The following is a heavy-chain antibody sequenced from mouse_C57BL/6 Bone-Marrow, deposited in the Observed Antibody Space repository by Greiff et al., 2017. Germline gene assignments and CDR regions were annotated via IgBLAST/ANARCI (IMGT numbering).Heavy chain of an antibody. Sequence: QVQLQQPGAELVRPGSSVKLSCKASGYTFTSYWMDWVKQRPGQGLEWIGNIYPSDSETHYNQKFKDKATLTVDKSSSTAYMQLSSLTSEDSAVSYCARGWLLRRFAYWGQGTLVTVSA. CDR1: GYTFTSYW. CDR3: ARGWLLRRFAY. J-gene: IGHJ3*01. CDR2: IYPSDSET. V-gene: IGHV1-61*01. D-gene: IGHD2-3*01.